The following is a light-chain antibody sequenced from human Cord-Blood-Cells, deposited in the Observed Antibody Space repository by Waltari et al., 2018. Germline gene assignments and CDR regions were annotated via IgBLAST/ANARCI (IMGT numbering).Light chain of an antibody. J-gene: IGLJ2*01. V-gene: IGLV3-19*01. CDR1: SLRSHL. CDR2: GKN. Sequence: SELTQDPAVSVALGQTVRLTCQGDSLRSHLASWYQPKPGQAPVLVIYGKNNRPSGSPDRFSGSSSGNTASLTITGAQAEDDADYYCNSRDSSGNHLVFGGGTKLTVL. CDR3: NSRDSSGNHLV.